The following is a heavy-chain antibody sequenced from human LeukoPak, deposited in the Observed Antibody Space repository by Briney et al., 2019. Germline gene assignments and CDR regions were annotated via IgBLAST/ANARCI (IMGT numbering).Heavy chain of an antibody. CDR1: GYSISSGYY. CDR2: IYHSGST. Sequence: SSETLSLTCTVSGYSISSGYYWGWIRQPPGKGLEWIGSIYHSGSTYYNPSLKSRVTISQDTSKNQFSLKLSSVTAADTAVYYCARDLLRRSGGVRAPYGMDVWGQGTTVTVSS. V-gene: IGHV4-38-2*02. D-gene: IGHD3-10*01. J-gene: IGHJ6*02. CDR3: ARDLLRRSGGVRAPYGMDV.